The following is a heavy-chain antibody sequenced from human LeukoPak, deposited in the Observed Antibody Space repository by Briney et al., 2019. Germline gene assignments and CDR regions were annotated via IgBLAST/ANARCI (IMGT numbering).Heavy chain of an antibody. Sequence: GGSLRLSCAASGFTFSSYSMNWVRQAPGKGLEWVSYISSSGSTIYYADSVKGRFTISRDNAKNSLYLQMNSLRAEDTAVYYCARVSGWYGMDVWGQGTTVTVSS. D-gene: IGHD6-19*01. CDR2: ISSSGSTI. CDR3: ARVSGWYGMDV. V-gene: IGHV3-48*04. CDR1: GFTFSSYS. J-gene: IGHJ6*02.